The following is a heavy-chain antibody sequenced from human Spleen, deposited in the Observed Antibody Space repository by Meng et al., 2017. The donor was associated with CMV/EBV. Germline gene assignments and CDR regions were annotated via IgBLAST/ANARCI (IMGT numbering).Heavy chain of an antibody. CDR1: GFTFSNYA. Sequence: GESLKISCAASGFTFSNYAMSWVRQAPGKGLEWVSAISGSGDSTYYADSVKGRFTISRHNSKNTLYLQIDSLRAEDTAIYYCAKWRTAYLRYYAMDVWGQGTTVTVSS. V-gene: IGHV3-23*01. J-gene: IGHJ6*02. CDR2: ISGSGDST. CDR3: AKWRTAYLRYYAMDV. D-gene: IGHD5-18*01.